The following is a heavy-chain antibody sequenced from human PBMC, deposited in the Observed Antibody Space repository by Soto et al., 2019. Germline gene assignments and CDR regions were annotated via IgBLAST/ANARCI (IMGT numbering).Heavy chain of an antibody. J-gene: IGHJ5*02. D-gene: IGHD3-3*01. CDR1: GYTFTNYA. V-gene: IGHV1-3*01. CDR2: INAGNGDT. CDR3: ARDPYYDFLSGSNWFDP. Sequence: GASVKVSCKASGYTFTNYAMHWVRQAPGQRLERMGWINAGNGDTKYSQNFQGRVTITRDTSASTAYMELSSLRSEDTAVYYCARDPYYDFLSGSNWFDPWGQGTLVTVSS.